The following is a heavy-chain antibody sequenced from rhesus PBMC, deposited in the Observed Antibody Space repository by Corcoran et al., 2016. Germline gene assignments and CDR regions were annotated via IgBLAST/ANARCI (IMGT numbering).Heavy chain of an antibody. J-gene: IGHJ4*01. D-gene: IGHD4-23*01. V-gene: IGHV4S10*01. Sequence: QVQLQESGPGVVKPSETLSLTCAVSGGSISDSYRWSWIRQPPGKGLGWIGYIYGSSTSTNYNPSLKSRVTISKDTSKNQFSLTLSSVTAADTAVYYCAGTVTYFDYWGQGVLVTVSS. CDR2: IYGSSTST. CDR3: AGTVTYFDY. CDR1: GGSISDSYR.